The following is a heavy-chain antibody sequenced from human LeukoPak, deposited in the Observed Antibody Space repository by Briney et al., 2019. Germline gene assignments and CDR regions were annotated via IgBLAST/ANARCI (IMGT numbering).Heavy chain of an antibody. J-gene: IGHJ4*02. CDR2: IIPIFGTA. V-gene: IGHV1-69*01. D-gene: IGHD6-6*01. CDR3: ARGFSSIAARPTLYYFDY. Sequence: ASVKVSCEASGGTFSSYAISWVRQAPGQGLEWMGGIIPIFGTANYAQKFQGRVTITADESTSTAYMELSSPRSEDTAVYYCARGFSSIAARPTLYYFDYWGQGTLVTVSS. CDR1: GGTFSSYA.